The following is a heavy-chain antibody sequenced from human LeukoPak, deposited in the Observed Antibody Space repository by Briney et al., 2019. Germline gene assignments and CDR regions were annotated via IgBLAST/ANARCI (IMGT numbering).Heavy chain of an antibody. CDR3: ARGGVSLGSSSFYYYYYMDV. CDR2: IIPIFGTA. V-gene: IGHV1-69*13. J-gene: IGHJ6*03. Sequence: ASVKVSCKASGGTFSSYAISWVRQAPGQGLEWMGGIIPIFGTANYAQKFQGRVTITADESTSTAYMELSSLRSEDTAVYYCARGGVSLGSSSFYYYYYMDVWGKGTTVTVSS. D-gene: IGHD6-6*01. CDR1: GGTFSSYA.